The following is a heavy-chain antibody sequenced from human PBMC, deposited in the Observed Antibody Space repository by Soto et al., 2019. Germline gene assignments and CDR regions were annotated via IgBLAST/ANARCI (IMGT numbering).Heavy chain of an antibody. V-gene: IGHV4-61*01. Sequence: PSETLSLTCTVSGGSVSSGSYYWSWIRQPPGKGLEWIGYIYYSGSTNYNPSLKSRVTISVDTSKNQFSLKLSSVTAADTAVYYCARDHKPPRRYGMDVWGQGTTVTVSS. J-gene: IGHJ6*02. CDR2: IYYSGST. CDR1: GGSVSSGSYY. CDR3: ARDHKPPRRYGMDV.